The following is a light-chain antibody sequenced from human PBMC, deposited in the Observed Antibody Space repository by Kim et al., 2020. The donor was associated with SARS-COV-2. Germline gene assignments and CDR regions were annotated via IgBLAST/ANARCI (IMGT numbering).Light chain of an antibody. CDR3: QQYGTSPIT. CDR2: GAS. CDR1: QTVSSSF. V-gene: IGKV3-20*01. J-gene: IGKJ5*01. Sequence: EIVLTQSPGTLSLSPGERVTLSCRASQTVSSSFLAWYQQKPGQAPRLLIYGASGRATGIPDRFSGSGSGTDFTLTTSRLEPEDFAVYYCQQYGTSPITFGQGTRLEIK.